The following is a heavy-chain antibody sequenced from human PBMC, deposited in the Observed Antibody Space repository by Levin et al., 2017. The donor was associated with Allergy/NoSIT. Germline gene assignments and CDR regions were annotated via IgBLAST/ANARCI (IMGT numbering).Heavy chain of an antibody. CDR3: AKYSVVGATATNSFYYYYGMDV. J-gene: IGHJ6*02. V-gene: IGHV3-23*01. Sequence: GESLKISCAASGFTFSSYAMSWVRQAPGKGLEWVSAISGSGGSTYYADSVKGRFTISRDNSKNTLYLQMNSLRAEDTAVYYCAKYSVVGATATNSFYYYYGMDVWGQGTTVTVSS. D-gene: IGHD1-26*01. CDR2: ISGSGGST. CDR1: GFTFSSYA.